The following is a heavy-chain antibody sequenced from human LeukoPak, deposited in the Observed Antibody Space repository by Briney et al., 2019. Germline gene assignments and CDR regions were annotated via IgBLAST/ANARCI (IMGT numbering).Heavy chain of an antibody. CDR1: GGSFSGYY. Sequence: SETLSLTCAVYGGSFSGYYWSWIRQPPGKGLEWVGEINHSGSINYNPSLKSRVTISVDTSKNQFSLKLSSVTAADTAVYYCARGPQYSSSSGVDYWGQGTLVTVSS. D-gene: IGHD6-6*01. V-gene: IGHV4-34*01. CDR3: ARGPQYSSSSGVDY. J-gene: IGHJ4*02. CDR2: INHSGSI.